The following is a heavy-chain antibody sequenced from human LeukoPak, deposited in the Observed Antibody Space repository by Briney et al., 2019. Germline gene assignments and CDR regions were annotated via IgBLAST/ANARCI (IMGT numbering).Heavy chain of an antibody. J-gene: IGHJ4*02. CDR3: ARDKGDFWSGYYLDY. D-gene: IGHD3-3*01. V-gene: IGHV4-4*07. CDR1: GGSFSGYY. Sequence: SETLSLTCAAYGGSFSGYYWSWIRQPPGKGLEWVGRIYTSGSTNYNPSLKSRVTISVDTSKNQFSLKLSSVTAADTAVYYCARDKGDFWSGYYLDYWGQGTLVTVSS. CDR2: IYTSGST.